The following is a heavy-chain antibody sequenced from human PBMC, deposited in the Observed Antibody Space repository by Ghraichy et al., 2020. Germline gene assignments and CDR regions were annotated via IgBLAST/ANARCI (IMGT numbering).Heavy chain of an antibody. CDR2: IYYSGST. J-gene: IGHJ4*02. D-gene: IGHD5-18*01. CDR1: GGSISSYY. CDR3: ARLRGDSYGYHYFDY. V-gene: IGHV4-59*08. Sequence: SETLSLTCTVSGGSISSYYWSWIRQPPGKGLEWIGYIYYSGSTNYNPSLKSRVTISVDTSKNQFSLKLSSVTAADTAVYYCARLRGDSYGYHYFDYWGQGTLVTVSS.